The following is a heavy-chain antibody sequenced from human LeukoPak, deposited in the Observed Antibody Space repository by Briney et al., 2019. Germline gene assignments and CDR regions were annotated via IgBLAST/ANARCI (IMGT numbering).Heavy chain of an antibody. Sequence: PGRSLRLSCAASGFTFSTYGMHWVRQAPGKGLEWVAVISFDGSDKYYAASVKGRFTISRDNSKDTLYLQMNSLRAEDTAVYYCAKSGSSWYGDYWGQGTLVTVSS. CDR3: AKSGSSWYGDY. V-gene: IGHV3-30*18. CDR2: ISFDGSDK. D-gene: IGHD6-13*01. J-gene: IGHJ4*02. CDR1: GFTFSTYG.